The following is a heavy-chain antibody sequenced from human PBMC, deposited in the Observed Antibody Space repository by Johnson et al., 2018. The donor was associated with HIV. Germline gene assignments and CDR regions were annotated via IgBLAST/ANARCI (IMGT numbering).Heavy chain of an antibody. CDR3: VSDGIYSSPHDAYDI. D-gene: IGHD6-19*01. CDR1: GFSFYNYW. V-gene: IGHV3-7*05. J-gene: IGHJ3*02. Sequence: VQLVESGGGSVHPGESLRLSCTTSGFSFYNYWMSWVRQAPGKGLEWVANIDPDGKDDYYVDSLEGRFTISRDNAKSSLFLQMDNLRSEDTALYYCVSDGIYSSPHDAYDIWGQGTMVTVSS. CDR2: IDPDGKDD.